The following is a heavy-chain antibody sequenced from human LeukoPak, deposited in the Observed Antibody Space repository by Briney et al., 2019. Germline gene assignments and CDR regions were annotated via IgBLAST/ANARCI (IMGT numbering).Heavy chain of an antibody. D-gene: IGHD4-17*01. J-gene: IGHJ6*03. CDR3: AKESPDYGDYVGLYYYYYMDV. CDR2: ISYDGSNK. Sequence: GGSLRLSCAASGFTFSSYGMHWVRQAPGKGLEWVAVISYDGSNKYYADSVKGRFTISRDNSKNTLYPQMNSLRAEDTAVYYCAKESPDYGDYVGLYYYYYMDVWGKGTTVTVSS. CDR1: GFTFSSYG. V-gene: IGHV3-30*18.